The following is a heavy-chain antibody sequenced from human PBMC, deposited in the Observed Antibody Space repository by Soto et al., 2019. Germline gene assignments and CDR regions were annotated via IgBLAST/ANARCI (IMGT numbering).Heavy chain of an antibody. J-gene: IGHJ3*02. CDR3: TRSGGYGNDGFDI. Sequence: GGSLRLSCSVSGFTVGDYAMCWFRQAPGKGLEWVGFIRSRAYGGTTEYAASVKGRFTISRDSSKSIAYLQMNSVKTEDTAVYYCTRSGGYGNDGFDICGQGTMVTVSS. CDR1: GFTVGDYA. V-gene: IGHV3-49*01. D-gene: IGHD1-26*01. CDR2: IRSRAYGGTT.